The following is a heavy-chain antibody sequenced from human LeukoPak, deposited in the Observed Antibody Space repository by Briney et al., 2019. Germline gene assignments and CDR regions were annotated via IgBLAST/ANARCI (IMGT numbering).Heavy chain of an antibody. D-gene: IGHD1-26*01. CDR3: ARDSGAGATYSDY. CDR1: GFTFSSYS. J-gene: IGHJ4*02. CDR2: ISSSSSYI. V-gene: IGHV3-21*01. Sequence: GGSLRLSCAASGFTFSSYSMNWVRQAPGKGLEWVSSISSSSSYIYYADSVKGRFTISRDNAKNSLYLQMNSLRAEDTAVYYCARDSGAGATYSDYWGQGTLVTVSS.